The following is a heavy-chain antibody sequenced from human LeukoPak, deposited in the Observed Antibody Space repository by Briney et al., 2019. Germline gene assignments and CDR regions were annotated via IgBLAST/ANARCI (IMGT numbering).Heavy chain of an antibody. CDR2: IKQDGSEK. CDR1: GFTFSSYW. V-gene: IGHV3-7*01. Sequence: GGSLRLSCAASGFTFSSYWMSWVRRAPGTGLEWVANIKQDGSEKYYVDSVKGRFTISRDNAKSSLYLQMNSLRAEDTAVYYCARDLRFYDYWGQGTLVTVSS. J-gene: IGHJ4*02. D-gene: IGHD3-3*01. CDR3: ARDLRFYDY.